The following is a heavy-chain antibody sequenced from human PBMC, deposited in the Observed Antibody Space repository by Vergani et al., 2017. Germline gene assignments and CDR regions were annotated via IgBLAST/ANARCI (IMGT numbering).Heavy chain of an antibody. CDR2: ISNSGNTI. J-gene: IGHJ3*02. CDR3: ARDHRDYNNYPGTFDI. V-gene: IGHV3-11*01. Sequence: QVQLVESGGGLVKPGGSLRLSCAASGFSFSDHYMTWIRQAPGKGLEWVSYISNSGNTIEYADSVKVRFSISRDNAKSSLFLQMDSLRAEDTAVYYCARDHRDYNNYPGTFDIWGEGSMVTVSS. D-gene: IGHD5-24*01. CDR1: GFSFSDHY.